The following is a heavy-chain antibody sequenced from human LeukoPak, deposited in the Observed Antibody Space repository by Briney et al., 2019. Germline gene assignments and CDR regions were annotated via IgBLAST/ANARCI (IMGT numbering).Heavy chain of an antibody. V-gene: IGHV3-7*01. CDR3: ARARTVVTPRYFDY. CDR1: GFTFSSYW. D-gene: IGHD4-23*01. J-gene: IGHJ4*02. Sequence: PGRSLRLSCAASGFTFSSYWMSWVRQAPRKGLEWVSNIKQDGSEKYYVDSVKGRFTISRDNAKNSLYLQMNSLRAEDTAVYYCARARTVVTPRYFDYWGQGTLVTVYS. CDR2: IKQDGSEK.